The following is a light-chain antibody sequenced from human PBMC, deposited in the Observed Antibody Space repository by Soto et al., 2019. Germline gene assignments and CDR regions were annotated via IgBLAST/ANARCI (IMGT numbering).Light chain of an antibody. CDR1: QTISSW. J-gene: IGKJ1*01. CDR2: KAS. Sequence: DIQMTQSPSTLSGSVGDRVTITCRASQTISSWLAWYQQKPGKAPKLLIYKASTLKSGVPSRFSGSGSGTEFTLTISSLKPDDFATYYCQHYNSYSAAFGQGTKVELK. V-gene: IGKV1-5*03. CDR3: QHYNSYSAA.